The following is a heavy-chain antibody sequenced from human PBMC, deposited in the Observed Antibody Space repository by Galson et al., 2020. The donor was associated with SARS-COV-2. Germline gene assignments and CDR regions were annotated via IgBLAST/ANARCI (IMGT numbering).Heavy chain of an antibody. Sequence: GESLKISCAASGFTFNVYAMTWVRQAPAKGLEWVSVISGNGRNTYYADSVKGRFTISRDNSKNMLYLQVNILRAEDTAVYFCAKGTSTWTADRGDYYYGTDVWGQGTTVTVSS. CDR2: ISGNGRNT. D-gene: IGHD6-25*01. CDR3: AKGTSTWTADRGDYYYGTDV. CDR1: GFTFNVYA. J-gene: IGHJ6*02. V-gene: IGHV3-23*01.